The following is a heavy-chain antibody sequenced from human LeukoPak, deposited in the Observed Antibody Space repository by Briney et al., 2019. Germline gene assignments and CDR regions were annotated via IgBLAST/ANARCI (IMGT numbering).Heavy chain of an antibody. CDR1: GFTFSDYY. J-gene: IGHJ6*03. V-gene: IGHV3-11*04. D-gene: IGHD6-6*01. CDR3: ARETQLAPYYYYYYMDV. CDR2: ISSSGSTI. Sequence: GGSLRLSCAASGFTFSDYYMSWIRQAPGKGLEWVSYISSSGSTIYYADSVKGRFTISRGNAKNSLYLQMNSLRAEDTAVYYCARETQLAPYYYYYYMDVWGKGTTVTVSS.